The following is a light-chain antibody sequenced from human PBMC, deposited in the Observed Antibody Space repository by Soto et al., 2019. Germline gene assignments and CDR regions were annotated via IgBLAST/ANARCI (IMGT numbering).Light chain of an antibody. CDR1: QSVSNNY. CDR3: QQLNSHPRT. V-gene: IGKV3-20*01. J-gene: IGKJ2*01. CDR2: GAS. Sequence: EIVLTQSPGTLSLSPGERATLSCRASQSVSNNYLAWYQQKPGQAPRLLIYGASNRATGIPDRFSGSGSGTDFTLTISSLQPEDFATYYCQQLNSHPRTFGQGTKVDIK.